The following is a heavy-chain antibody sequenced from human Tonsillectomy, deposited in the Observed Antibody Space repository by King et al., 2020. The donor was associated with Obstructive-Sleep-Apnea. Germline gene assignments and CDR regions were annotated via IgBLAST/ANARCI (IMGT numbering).Heavy chain of an antibody. Sequence: QLVQSGGGLVKPGGSLRLSCAASGFTFSSYSMSWVRQAPGQGLEWVSSISSSSTYIYYADSVKGRFTISRDSAKNPLYLQMNSLRAEDTAVYYCARDPCSGGSCYWWYFDYWGQGTLVTVSS. V-gene: IGHV3-21*01. J-gene: IGHJ4*02. CDR1: GFTFSSYS. D-gene: IGHD2-15*01. CDR3: ARDPCSGGSCYWWYFDY. CDR2: ISSSSTYI.